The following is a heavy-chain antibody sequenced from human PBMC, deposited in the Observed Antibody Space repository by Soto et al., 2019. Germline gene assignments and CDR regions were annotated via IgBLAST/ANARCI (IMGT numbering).Heavy chain of an antibody. CDR3: ASWKVAVAGSYYYYYYGMDV. CDR2: IIPIFGTA. Sequence: QVQLVQSGAEVKKPGSSVKVSCKASGGTFSSYAISWVRQAPGQGLEWMGGIIPIFGTANYAQKFQGRVTITADKSTSTAYMELSSLRSEDTAVYYCASWKVAVAGSYYYYYYGMDVWGQGTTVTVSS. CDR1: GGTFSSYA. D-gene: IGHD6-19*01. J-gene: IGHJ6*02. V-gene: IGHV1-69*06.